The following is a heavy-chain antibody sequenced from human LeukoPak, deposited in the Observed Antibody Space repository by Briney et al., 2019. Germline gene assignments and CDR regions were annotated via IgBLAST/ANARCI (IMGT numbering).Heavy chain of an antibody. D-gene: IGHD2/OR15-2a*01. CDR1: GFTFSTYR. Sequence: PGGSLRLSCAASGFTFSTYRMSWVRQAPGKGPEWVANIKEDGSLKNYVDSVEGRFTVSRDNAKNTLYLQMNSLRLEDTAVYYCVRDWAPASMQAAPFDCWGQGTLVTVSS. J-gene: IGHJ4*02. CDR2: IKEDGSLK. CDR3: VRDWAPASMQAAPFDC. V-gene: IGHV3-7*01.